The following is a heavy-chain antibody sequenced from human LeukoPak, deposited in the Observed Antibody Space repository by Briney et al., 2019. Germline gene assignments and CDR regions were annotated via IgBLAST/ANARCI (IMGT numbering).Heavy chain of an antibody. V-gene: IGHV3-7*01. CDR1: GFSLSDYW. J-gene: IGHJ4*02. CDR3: AKDVSVTPKGFDY. Sequence: GGSLRLSCAASGFSLSDYWMGWVRQAPGKGLEWVANIKEYGTEEYYADSVKGRFTISRDNSKNTLYLQMNSLRAEDTAVYYCAKDVSVTPKGFDYWGQGTLVTVSS. CDR2: IKEYGTEE. D-gene: IGHD4-11*01.